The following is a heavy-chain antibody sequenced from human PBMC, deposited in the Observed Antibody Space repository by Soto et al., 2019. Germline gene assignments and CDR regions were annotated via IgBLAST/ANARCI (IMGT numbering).Heavy chain of an antibody. V-gene: IGHV3-49*04. CDR1: GFTVSSNY. D-gene: IGHD2-2*01. CDR2: IRSKAYGGTT. CDR3: TRDFATVVPAAINY. J-gene: IGHJ4*02. Sequence: PGGSLRLSCAASGFTVSSNYMSWVRQAPGKGLEWVGFIRSKAYGGTTEYAASVKGRFTISRDDSKSIAYLQMNSLKTEDTAVYYCTRDFATVVPAAINYWGRGTLVTVSS.